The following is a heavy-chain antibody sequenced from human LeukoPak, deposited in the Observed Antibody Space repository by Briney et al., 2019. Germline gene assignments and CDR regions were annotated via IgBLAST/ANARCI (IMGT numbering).Heavy chain of an antibody. J-gene: IGHJ3*01. V-gene: IGHV1-24*01. CDR2: YDPGEGER. D-gene: IGHD3-22*01. CDR3: ATQHDYDRSAYYLRAFDL. Sequence: ASVRVSCKVSGYTLTELSMHWVRQAPGKGLEWMGSYDPGEGERINAQKFQGRVTLTEDTSTDTAYMELSSLRSEDTAVYYCATQHDYDRSAYYLRAFDLWGQGTKVTVSS. CDR1: GYTLTELS.